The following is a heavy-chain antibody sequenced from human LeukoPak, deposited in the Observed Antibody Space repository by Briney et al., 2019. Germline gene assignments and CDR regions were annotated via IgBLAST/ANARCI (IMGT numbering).Heavy chain of an antibody. Sequence: PGRSLRLSCAASGFTFSSYAMHWVRQAPGKGLEWVAVISYDGSNKYYADSVKGRFTISRDNSKNTLYLQMNSLRAGDTAVYYCARGGTYYDFWSGYCFDYWGQGTLVTVSS. D-gene: IGHD3-3*01. CDR1: GFTFSSYA. V-gene: IGHV3-30-3*01. CDR3: ARGGTYYDFWSGYCFDY. J-gene: IGHJ4*02. CDR2: ISYDGSNK.